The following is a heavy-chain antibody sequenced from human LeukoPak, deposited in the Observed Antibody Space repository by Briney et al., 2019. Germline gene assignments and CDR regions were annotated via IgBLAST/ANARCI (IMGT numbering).Heavy chain of an antibody. V-gene: IGHV1-2*02. D-gene: IGHD1-26*01. CDR1: GYTFTGYY. J-gene: IGHJ4*02. CDR2: INPNSGGT. Sequence: GASVKASCKASGYTFTGYYMHWVRQAPGQGLEWMGWINPNSGGTNYAQKFQGRVTMTRDTSISTAYMELSRLRSDDTAVYYCAREGSGSYTGFDYWGQGTLVTVSS. CDR3: AREGSGSYTGFDY.